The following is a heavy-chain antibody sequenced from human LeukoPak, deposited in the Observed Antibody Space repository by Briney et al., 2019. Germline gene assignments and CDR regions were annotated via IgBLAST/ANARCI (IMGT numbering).Heavy chain of an antibody. CDR2: ISYDGSNK. CDR1: GFTFSSYA. J-gene: IGHJ4*02. V-gene: IGHV3-30-3*01. CDR3: ARVVHSSSWLSPFDY. D-gene: IGHD6-13*01. Sequence: GGSLRLSCAASGFTFSSYAMHWVRQAPGKGLEWVAVISYDGSNKYYADSVKGRFTISRDNSKNTLYPQMNSLRAEDTAVYYCARVVHSSSWLSPFDYWGQGTLVTVSS.